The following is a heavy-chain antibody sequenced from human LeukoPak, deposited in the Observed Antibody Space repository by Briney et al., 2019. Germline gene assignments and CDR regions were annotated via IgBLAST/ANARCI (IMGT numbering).Heavy chain of an antibody. CDR2: IYPDDSDI. Sequence: GAFLKISCKGSGYSFTTNWIGWVRQMPGKGLEWMGVIYPDDSDIRYNPSFRGQVSLSADKSISTVYLQWSSLTTSDTAMYYCATSGYCSRGTCYPRLDYWGQGTRVTVSS. V-gene: IGHV5-51*01. D-gene: IGHD2-15*01. J-gene: IGHJ4*02. CDR1: GYSFTTNW. CDR3: ATSGYCSRGTCYPRLDY.